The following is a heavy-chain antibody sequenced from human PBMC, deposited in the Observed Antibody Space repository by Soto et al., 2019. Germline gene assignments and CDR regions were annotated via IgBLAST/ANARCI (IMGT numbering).Heavy chain of an antibody. J-gene: IGHJ4*02. CDR1: GFTFSSYA. CDR2: ISGSGGST. Sequence: GGSLRLSCAASGFTFSSYAMSWVRQAPGKGLEWVSAISGSGGSTYYADSVKGRFTISRDNSKNTLYLQMNSLRAEDTAVYYCAISPTPWYSSSSSVGYWGQGTLVTVSS. V-gene: IGHV3-23*01. D-gene: IGHD6-13*01. CDR3: AISPTPWYSSSSSVGY.